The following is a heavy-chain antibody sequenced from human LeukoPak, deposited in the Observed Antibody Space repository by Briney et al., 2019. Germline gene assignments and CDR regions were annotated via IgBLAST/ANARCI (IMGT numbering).Heavy chain of an antibody. J-gene: IGHJ4*02. CDR1: GGTFSSYA. D-gene: IGHD5-24*01. V-gene: IGHV1-69*13. CDR3: ARGKRWLQLSPLDY. Sequence: ASVKVSCKASGGTFSSYAISWVRQAPGQGLEWMGGIIPIFGTANYAQKFQGRVTITADESTSTAYMELSSLRSEDTAVYYCARGKRWLQLSPLDYWGQGTLVTVSS. CDR2: IIPIFGTA.